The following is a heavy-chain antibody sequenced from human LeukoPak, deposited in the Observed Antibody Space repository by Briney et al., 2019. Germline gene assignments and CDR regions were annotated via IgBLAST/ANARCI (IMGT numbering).Heavy chain of an antibody. D-gene: IGHD3-22*01. CDR2: INHSGST. CDR1: GGSFSGYY. V-gene: IGHV4-34*01. Sequence: SETLSLTCAVYGGSFSGYYWSWIRQPPGKGLEWIGEINHSGSTNYNPSLKSRVTISIDTSKNQFSLKLTSVTAADTAVYYCARRRSGYYSGNWFDPWGQGTLVTVSS. CDR3: ARRRSGYYSGNWFDP. J-gene: IGHJ5*02.